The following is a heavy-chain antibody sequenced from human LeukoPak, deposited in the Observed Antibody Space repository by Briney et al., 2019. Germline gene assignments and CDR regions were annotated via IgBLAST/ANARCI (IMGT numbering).Heavy chain of an antibody. V-gene: IGHV1-2*02. CDR2: INPNSGGT. CDR1: GYTFTGYY. Sequence: GASVKVSCKASGYTFTGYYMHWVRQALGQGLEWMGWINPNSGGTNYAQKFQGRVTMTRDTSISTAYMELSRLRSDDTAVYYCARETSFYDILTGRDAFDIWGQGTMVTVSS. D-gene: IGHD3-9*01. J-gene: IGHJ3*02. CDR3: ARETSFYDILTGRDAFDI.